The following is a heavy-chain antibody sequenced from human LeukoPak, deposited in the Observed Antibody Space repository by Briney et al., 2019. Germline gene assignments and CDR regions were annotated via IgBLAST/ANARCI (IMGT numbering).Heavy chain of an antibody. Sequence: ASVKVSCKASGYSFSSYGISWVRQAPGQGLEWMGWISAYNGNTNYAQQLQGRVTMTTDTSTITANMELRSRRSDDTAVYYCARAHPEYYDSRGRNPLDYWGQGTLVTVSS. CDR3: ARAHPEYYDSRGRNPLDY. V-gene: IGHV1-18*01. D-gene: IGHD3-22*01. J-gene: IGHJ4*02. CDR2: ISAYNGNT. CDR1: GYSFSSYG.